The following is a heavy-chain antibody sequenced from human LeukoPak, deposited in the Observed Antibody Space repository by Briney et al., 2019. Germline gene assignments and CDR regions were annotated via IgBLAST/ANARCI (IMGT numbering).Heavy chain of an antibody. CDR3: ALYCSGGRCYPIGGAFDI. D-gene: IGHD2-15*01. CDR1: GFTFSSYD. CDR2: ISRSGDST. J-gene: IGHJ3*02. V-gene: IGHV3-23*01. Sequence: GGSLRLSCAASGFTFSSYDMSWVRQAPGKGLEWVSAISRSGDSTYYVDSVKGGFTISRDNSKNTLYLQMNSLRAEDTAVYYCALYCSGGRCYPIGGAFDIWGRGTMVTVSS.